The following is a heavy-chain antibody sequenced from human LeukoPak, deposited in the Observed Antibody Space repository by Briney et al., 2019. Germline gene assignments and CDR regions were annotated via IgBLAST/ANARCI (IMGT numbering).Heavy chain of an antibody. CDR1: GGSISSYY. Sequence: PSETLSLTCTVSGGSISSYYWSWIRQPPGKGLEWIGYIYYSGSTNYNPSLKSRVTISVDTSKNQFSLKLSSVTAADTAVYYGARVSSTSFIPGYYYYYMDVWGNRTTVTVSS. D-gene: IGHD2-2*01. V-gene: IGHV4-59*01. CDR2: IYYSGST. CDR3: ARVSSTSFIPGYYYYYMDV. J-gene: IGHJ6*03.